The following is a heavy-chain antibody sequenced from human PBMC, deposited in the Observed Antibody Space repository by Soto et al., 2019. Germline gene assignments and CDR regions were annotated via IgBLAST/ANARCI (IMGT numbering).Heavy chain of an antibody. Sequence: GPGPRMASETLSLTCTVSGGSINNYYWTWIRQPAGKGLEWIGRIYTSGSTNYNPSLKSRVTMSVDTSKNQFSLKLRSVTAADTALYYCARQTTYSSSWYDYWGHGTLVTVSS. CDR3: ARQTTYSSSWYDY. CDR2: IYTSGST. J-gene: IGHJ5*01. V-gene: IGHV4-4*07. CDR1: GGSINNYY. D-gene: IGHD6-13*01.